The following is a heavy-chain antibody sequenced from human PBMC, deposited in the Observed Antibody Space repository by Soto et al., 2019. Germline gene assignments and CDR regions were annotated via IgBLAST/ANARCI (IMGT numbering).Heavy chain of an antibody. J-gene: IGHJ6*02. CDR3: ARDPPYSSSCYPAFDYYYVMDV. D-gene: IGHD6-13*01. V-gene: IGHV1-3*01. CDR2: INAGNGNT. Sequence: RASVKVSCKASGYTFTSYAMHWVRQAPGQRLEWMGWINAGNGNTKYSQKFQGRVTITRDTSASTAYMELSSLRSEDTAVYYCARDPPYSSSCYPAFDYYYVMDVWGQGSTVTVSS. CDR1: GYTFTSYA.